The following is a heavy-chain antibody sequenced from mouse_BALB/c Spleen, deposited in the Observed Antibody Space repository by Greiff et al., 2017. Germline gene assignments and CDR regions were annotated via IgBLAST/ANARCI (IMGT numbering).Heavy chain of an antibody. D-gene: IGHD1-1*01. V-gene: IGHV1S22*01. J-gene: IGHJ2*01. Sequence: LQQPGSELVRPGASVKLSCKASGYTFTSYWMHWVKQRPGQGLEWIGNIYPGSGSTNYDEKFKSKATLTVDTSSSTAYMQLSSLTSEDSAVYYCTRFALQLRDYWGQGTTLTVSS. CDR2: IYPGSGST. CDR1: GYTFTSYW. CDR3: TRFALQLRDY.